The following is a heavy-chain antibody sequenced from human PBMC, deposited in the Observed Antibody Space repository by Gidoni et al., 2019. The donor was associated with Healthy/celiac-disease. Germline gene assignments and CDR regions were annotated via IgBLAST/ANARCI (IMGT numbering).Heavy chain of an antibody. V-gene: IGHV4-34*01. CDR3: ARGLPGVRPAVYYYYMDV. Sequence: QVQLQQWGAGLLKPSETLSLTCAVYGGSFSGYYWSWIRQPPGKGLEWIGEINHSGSTNYNPSLKSRVTISVDTSKNQFSLKLSSVTAADTAVYYCARGLPGVRPAVYYYYMDVWGKGTTVTVSS. J-gene: IGHJ6*03. CDR1: GGSFSGYY. CDR2: INHSGST.